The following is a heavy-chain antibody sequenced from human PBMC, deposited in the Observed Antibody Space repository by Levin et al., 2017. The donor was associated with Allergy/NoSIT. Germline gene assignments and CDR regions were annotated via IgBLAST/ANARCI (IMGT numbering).Heavy chain of an antibody. V-gene: IGHV1-69*13. D-gene: IGHD6-6*01. CDR1: GGTFSSYA. CDR2: IIPIFGTA. J-gene: IGHJ6*02. Sequence: ASVKVSCKASGGTFSSYAISWVRQAPGQGLEWMGGIIPIFGTANYAQKFQGRVTITADESTSTAYMELSSLRSEDTAVYYCAVIAARLRRNSYYDYGMDVWGQGTTVTVSS. CDR3: AVIAARLRRNSYYDYGMDV.